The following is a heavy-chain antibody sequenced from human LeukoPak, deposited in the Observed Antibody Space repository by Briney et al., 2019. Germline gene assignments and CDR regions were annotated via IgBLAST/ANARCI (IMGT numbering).Heavy chain of an antibody. CDR3: ATTPSYYYDSSGYYHPYY. CDR2: FDPEDGET. V-gene: IGHV1-24*01. CDR1: GYTLTELS. J-gene: IGHJ4*02. Sequence: ASVKVSCEVSGYTLTELSMHWVRQAPGKGLEWMGGFDPEDGETIYAQKFQGRVTMTEDTSTDTAYMELSSLRSEDTAVYYCATTPSYYYDSSGYYHPYYWGQGTLVTVSS. D-gene: IGHD3-22*01.